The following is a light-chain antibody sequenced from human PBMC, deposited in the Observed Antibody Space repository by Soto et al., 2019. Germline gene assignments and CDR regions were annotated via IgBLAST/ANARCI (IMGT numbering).Light chain of an antibody. CDR3: QHYDDSPPRYT. Sequence: EIVLTQSPATLSLSPGERATLSCRASQSVSSSNLAWYQQKPGQAPRLVISGASSRAAGLPDRFSGSGSGTDFTLTISRLEPVDFAVYYCQHYDDSPPRYTFGQGTKLEIK. J-gene: IGKJ2*01. CDR1: QSVSSSN. V-gene: IGKV3-20*01. CDR2: GAS.